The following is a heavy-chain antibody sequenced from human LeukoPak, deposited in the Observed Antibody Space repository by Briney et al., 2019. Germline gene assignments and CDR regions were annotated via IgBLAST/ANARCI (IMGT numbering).Heavy chain of an antibody. Sequence: ASVKVSCKASGFTVTGYYMHWVRQAPGQGLEWMGWINPNSGATNYAQKFQGRVTMTRDSSISTVYMELSRLRSDDTAVYYCTRGGPEGSGYSYGSHDYWGQGTLVTVSS. V-gene: IGHV1-2*02. CDR1: GFTVTGYY. CDR3: TRGGPEGSGYSYGSHDY. J-gene: IGHJ4*02. D-gene: IGHD5-18*01. CDR2: INPNSGAT.